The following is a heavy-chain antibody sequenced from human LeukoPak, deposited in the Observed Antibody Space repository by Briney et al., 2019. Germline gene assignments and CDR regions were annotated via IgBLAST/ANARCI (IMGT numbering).Heavy chain of an antibody. CDR2: IIPILGIA. V-gene: IGHV1-69*04. CDR3: ARRGDSVFDY. CDR1: GYTFTSYA. Sequence: SVKVSCKASGYTFTSYAISWVRQAPGQGLEWMGRIIPILGIANYAQKFQGRVTITADKSMSTAYMELSSLRSEDTAVYYCARRGDSVFDYWGQGTLVTVSS. J-gene: IGHJ4*02. D-gene: IGHD2-21*02.